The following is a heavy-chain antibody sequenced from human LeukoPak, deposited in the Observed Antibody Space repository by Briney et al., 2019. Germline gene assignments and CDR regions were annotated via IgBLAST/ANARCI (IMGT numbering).Heavy chain of an antibody. CDR1: GFTFSSYW. J-gene: IGHJ3*02. D-gene: IGHD6-25*01. CDR3: ARRSAAKDAFDI. Sequence: GGSLRLSCAASGFTFSSYWMNWVRQAPGKGVGWVSRINSDGSSTNYADPVKGRFTISRDNPKNTLYLQMNSLRAEDTAVYYCARRSAAKDAFDIWGQGTMVTVSS. CDR2: INSDGSST. V-gene: IGHV3-74*01.